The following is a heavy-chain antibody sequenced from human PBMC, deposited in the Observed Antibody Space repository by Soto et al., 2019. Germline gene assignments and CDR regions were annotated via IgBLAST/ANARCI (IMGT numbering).Heavy chain of an antibody. V-gene: IGHV4-30-4*01. Sequence: SETLSLTCIVSGASLSSGDYYWSWIRQPPGKGLEWIAFIYYNGNNFYNPSLKRRVTIAIDTSNNQFSLTVRSVTAADTAVYYCARERRGGDSNGGVDYWGQGTLVTVS. CDR2: IYYNGNN. D-gene: IGHD2-21*02. J-gene: IGHJ4*02. CDR3: ARERRGGDSNGGVDY. CDR1: GASLSSGDYY.